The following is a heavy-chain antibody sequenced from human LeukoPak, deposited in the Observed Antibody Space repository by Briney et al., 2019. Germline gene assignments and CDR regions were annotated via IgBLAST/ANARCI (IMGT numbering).Heavy chain of an antibody. CDR1: GGSFSGYY. V-gene: IGHV4-34*01. CDR3: ARQYIDILTGYHRGELYWSFDL. J-gene: IGHJ2*01. Sequence: PSETLSLTCAVYGGSFSGYYCSWIRQPPGKGLEWIGEINHSGSTNYNPSLKSRVTISVDTSKNQFSLKLSSVTAADTAVYYCARQYIDILTGYHRGELYWSFDLWGRGTLVTVSS. D-gene: IGHD3-9*01. CDR2: INHSGST.